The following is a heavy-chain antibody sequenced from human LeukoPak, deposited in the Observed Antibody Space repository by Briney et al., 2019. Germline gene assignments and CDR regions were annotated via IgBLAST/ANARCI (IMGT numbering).Heavy chain of an antibody. CDR3: ARDRGGYNSYYFDY. J-gene: IGHJ4*02. CDR1: GFTFSSYE. D-gene: IGHD5-24*01. V-gene: IGHV3-48*03. CDR2: ISSSGSTI. Sequence: PGGPLRLSCAASGFTFSSYEMNWVRQAPGKGLEWVSYISSSGSTIYYADSVKGRFTISRDNAKNSLYLQMNSLRAEDTAVYYCARDRGGYNSYYFDYWGQGTLVTVSS.